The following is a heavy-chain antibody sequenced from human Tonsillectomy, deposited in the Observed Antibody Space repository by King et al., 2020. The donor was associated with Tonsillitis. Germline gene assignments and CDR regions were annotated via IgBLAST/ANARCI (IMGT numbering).Heavy chain of an antibody. D-gene: IGHD3-22*01. CDR3: ARAGDYYDSSGYYGSYYFDY. CDR2: IYYSGST. CDR1: GGSISSYY. J-gene: IGHJ4*02. Sequence: VQLQESGPGLVKPSETLSLTCTVSGGSISSYYWSWIRQPPGKGLGWIGYIYYSGSTNYNPSLKSRVTISVDTSKTQFSLKLSSVTAADTAVYYCARAGDYYDSSGYYGSYYFDYWGQGTLVTVSS. V-gene: IGHV4-59*01.